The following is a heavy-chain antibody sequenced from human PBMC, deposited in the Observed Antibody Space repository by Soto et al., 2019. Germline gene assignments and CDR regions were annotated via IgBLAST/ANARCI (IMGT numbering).Heavy chain of an antibody. CDR3: ARQNYYDSSGYANY. V-gene: IGHV2-5*02. CDR2: IYWDDDK. Sequence: QITLKESGPTLVKPTQTLTLTCTFSGFSLSTSGVGVGWIRQPPGKALEWLALIYWDDDKRYSPSLKSRLTITKDTSKNQVVLTMTNMDPVDTATYYCARQNYYDSSGYANYWGQGTLVTVSS. CDR1: GFSLSTSGVG. J-gene: IGHJ4*02. D-gene: IGHD3-22*01.